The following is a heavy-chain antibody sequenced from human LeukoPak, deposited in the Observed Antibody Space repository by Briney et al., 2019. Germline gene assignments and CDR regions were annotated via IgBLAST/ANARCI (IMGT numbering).Heavy chain of an antibody. J-gene: IGHJ6*02. CDR1: GGSINSFY. V-gene: IGHV4-59*12. Sequence: SETLSLTCTVSGGSINSFYWTWIRQPPGKGLEWIGYIYYDGNTNYNPSLRSRVTISVDTSKNQFSLKLSSVTAADSAVYYCAREPYYSRAHSPSGSLGYGIDVWGQGTTVTVSS. CDR2: IYYDGNT. CDR3: AREPYYSRAHSPSGSLGYGIDV. D-gene: IGHD3-10*01.